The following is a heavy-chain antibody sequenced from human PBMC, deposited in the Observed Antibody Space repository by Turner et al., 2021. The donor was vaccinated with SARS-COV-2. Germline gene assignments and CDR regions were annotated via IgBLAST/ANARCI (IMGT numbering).Heavy chain of an antibody. J-gene: IGHJ2*01. CDR1: CGSISSSVYY. D-gene: IGHD2-21*02. CDR2: IYYSGST. V-gene: IGHV4-39*01. Sequence: ETLTLTSTVSCGSISSSVYYWGWSRQPPGKGLEWIGSIYYSGSTYYNPSLKSRVTISVDTSKIYFSSRRRHTRVVGDWSSDVCSSDL. CDR3: CSSDL.